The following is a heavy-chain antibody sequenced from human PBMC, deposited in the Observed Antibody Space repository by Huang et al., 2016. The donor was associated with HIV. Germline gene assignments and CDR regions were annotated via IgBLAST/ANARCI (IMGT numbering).Heavy chain of an antibody. CDR1: GYTFTDSK. D-gene: IGHD6-6*01. CDR2: INPKRGGT. CDR3: ARDWSFGSSTSPAD. J-gene: IGHJ4*02. Sequence: QVQLVQSGAEVKNPGASVRVSCKASGYTFTDSKIHWVRQGPGQGLEWMGWINPKRGGTIYAQRFQGRITMTRDTTISTVHMDLRRIQSDDTAVYFCARDWSFGSSTSPADWGQGTLVTVSS. V-gene: IGHV1-2*02.